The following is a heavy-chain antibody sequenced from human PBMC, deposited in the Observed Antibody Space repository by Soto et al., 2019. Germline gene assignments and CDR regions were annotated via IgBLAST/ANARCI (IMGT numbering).Heavy chain of an antibody. Sequence: PGGSLRLSCAASGFTFSSYEMNWVRQAPGKGLEWVSYISSSGSTIYYADSVKGRFTISRDNAKNSLYLQMNGLRAEDTAVYYCARDNSREPEYSSSSYGMDVWGQGTTVTVSS. V-gene: IGHV3-48*03. CDR1: GFTFSSYE. D-gene: IGHD6-6*01. CDR2: ISSSGSTI. CDR3: ARDNSREPEYSSSSYGMDV. J-gene: IGHJ6*02.